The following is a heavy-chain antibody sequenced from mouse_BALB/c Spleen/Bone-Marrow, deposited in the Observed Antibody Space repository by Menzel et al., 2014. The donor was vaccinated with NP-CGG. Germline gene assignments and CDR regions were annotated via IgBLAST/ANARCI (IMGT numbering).Heavy chain of an antibody. V-gene: IGHV5-12-2*01. CDR2: ISNGGGST. D-gene: IGHD2-3*01. J-gene: IGHJ3*01. CDR3: ARQSYEGFAY. CDR1: GFTFSSYT. Sequence: DVQLVESGGNLVQPGGSLKLSCAASGFTFSSYTMSWVRQTPEKRLEWVAYISNGGGSTYYPDTVKGRFTISRDNATNTLYLQMSSLKSEDTAMYYCARQSYEGFAYWGQGTLVTASA.